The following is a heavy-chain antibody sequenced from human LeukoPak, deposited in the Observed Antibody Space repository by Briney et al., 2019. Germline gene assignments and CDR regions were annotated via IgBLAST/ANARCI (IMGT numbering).Heavy chain of an antibody. CDR2: VWYVGSEK. CDR1: GFTFSSYF. CDR3: AKDTIKVTTIRRVPHSMDV. D-gene: IGHD5-12*01. Sequence: GGSLRLSRAESGFTFSSYFMHWVRPAPRKGLGWVSLVWYVGSEKYYTDALKGRVSISREISRNTLCLQMWILRGVDTAVYFGAKDTIKVTTIRRVPHSMDVSGKGTTVTISS. V-gene: IGHV3-30*02. J-gene: IGHJ6*03.